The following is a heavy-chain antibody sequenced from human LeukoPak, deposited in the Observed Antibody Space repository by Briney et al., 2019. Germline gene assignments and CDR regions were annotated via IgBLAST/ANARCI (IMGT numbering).Heavy chain of an antibody. CDR3: AKSEEDAWSDAFDI. CDR2: ISYDGINK. CDR1: GFTFSNYD. Sequence: GRSLRLSCAASGFTFSNYDMHWVRQAPGKGLEWVAVISYDGINKYYGDSVKGQFTISRDNSKNTLYLQMNSLRPEDTAVYYCAKSEEDAWSDAFDIWGQGTMVIVSS. J-gene: IGHJ3*02. D-gene: IGHD2-15*01. V-gene: IGHV3-30*18.